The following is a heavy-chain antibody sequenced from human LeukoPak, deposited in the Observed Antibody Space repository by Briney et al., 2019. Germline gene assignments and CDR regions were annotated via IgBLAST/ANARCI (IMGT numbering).Heavy chain of an antibody. CDR2: ISDSGSTT. CDR1: GFTFSYYA. CDR3: ALRVTTELNAFDI. Sequence: GGSLRLSCAASGFTFSYYAITWVRQAPGKGLEWVSGISDSGSTTSYADSVKGRFTISRDNSNNTLFLKMHNLRAEDTAMYYCALRVTTELNAFDIWGQGTMVTVS. D-gene: IGHD1-26*01. V-gene: IGHV3-23*01. J-gene: IGHJ3*02.